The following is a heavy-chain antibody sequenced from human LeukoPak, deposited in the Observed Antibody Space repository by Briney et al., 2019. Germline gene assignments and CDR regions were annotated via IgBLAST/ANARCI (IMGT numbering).Heavy chain of an antibody. CDR3: ARDSVGWELPSAFDI. CDR1: GYTFTSYD. D-gene: IGHD1-26*01. CDR2: MNPNSGNT. V-gene: IGHV1-8*03. J-gene: IGHJ3*02. Sequence: ASVKVSCKASGYTFTSYDINWVRQATGQGLEWMGWMNPNSGNTGYAQKFQGRVTITRNTSISTAYMELSSLRSEDTAVYYCARDSVGWELPSAFDIWGQGTMVTVSS.